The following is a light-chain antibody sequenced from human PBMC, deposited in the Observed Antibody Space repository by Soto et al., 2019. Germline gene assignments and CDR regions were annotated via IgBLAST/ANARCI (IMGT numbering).Light chain of an antibody. CDR3: QEYSPSPMYT. J-gene: IGKJ2*01. CDR1: QSVSRSY. V-gene: IGKV3-20*01. CDR2: GAS. Sequence: EIVLTQSPGTLSLSPGERATLSCWASQSVSRSYLAWYQQKPGQAPRLLIYGASTRAIGIPDRFGGSLSGTDFTLSISRLEPEDFAVYYCQEYSPSPMYTFGQGTKLEIK.